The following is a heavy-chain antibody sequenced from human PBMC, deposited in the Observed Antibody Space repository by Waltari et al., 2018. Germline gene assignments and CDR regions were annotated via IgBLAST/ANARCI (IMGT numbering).Heavy chain of an antibody. J-gene: IGHJ4*02. CDR2: ISGDGTTT. CDR3: ARVEGSGWPFDY. D-gene: IGHD6-19*01. CDR1: GFRFRRYW. V-gene: IGHV3-74*01. Sequence: EVQLVESGGGLVQPGGSLRLSCAASGFRFRRYWMHWVRQAPGKGLVWVSRISGDGTTTTYADSVRGRVTISRDNAENTVFLHMNSLRAEDTAIYYCARVEGSGWPFDYWGQGALVTVSP.